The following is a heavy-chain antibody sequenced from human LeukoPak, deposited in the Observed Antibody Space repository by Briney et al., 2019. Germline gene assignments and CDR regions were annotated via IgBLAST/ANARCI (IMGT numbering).Heavy chain of an antibody. V-gene: IGHV4-34*01. CDR3: ARCGAVAPLRGYYYYYGMDV. CDR2: INHSGST. CDR1: GGSFSGYY. J-gene: IGHJ6*02. Sequence: SETLSLTCAVYGGSFSGYYWSWIRQPPGKGLEWIGEINHSGSTNYNPSLKSRVTISVDTSKNQFSLKLSSVTAADTAVYYCARCGAVAPLRGYYYYYGMDVWGQGTTVTVSS. D-gene: IGHD6-19*01.